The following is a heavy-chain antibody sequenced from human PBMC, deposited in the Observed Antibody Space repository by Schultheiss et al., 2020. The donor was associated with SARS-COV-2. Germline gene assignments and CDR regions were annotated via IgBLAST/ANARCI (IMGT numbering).Heavy chain of an antibody. D-gene: IGHD3-10*01. CDR3: AAGPLWFGELLLLDY. CDR2: IYTSGST. Sequence: SETLSLTCAVYGGSFSGYYWSWIRQPPGKGLEWIGRIYTSGSTNYNPSLKSRVTISVDTSKNQFSLKLSSVTAADTAVYYCAAGPLWFGELLLLDYWGQGTLVTVSS. V-gene: IGHV4-59*10. J-gene: IGHJ4*02. CDR1: GGSFSGYY.